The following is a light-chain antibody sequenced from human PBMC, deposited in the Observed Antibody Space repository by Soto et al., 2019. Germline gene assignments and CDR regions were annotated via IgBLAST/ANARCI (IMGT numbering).Light chain of an antibody. CDR1: QSVGSSY. Sequence: EIVLTQSPGTLSLSPGERATLSCRASQSVGSSYLAWYQQKPGQAPRLLIYGASSRATGIPDRFSGSGSGTDFTLTISRLEPEDFAVYYCQRSGFTFGQGTRLEIK. V-gene: IGKV3-20*01. CDR3: QRSGFT. J-gene: IGKJ5*01. CDR2: GAS.